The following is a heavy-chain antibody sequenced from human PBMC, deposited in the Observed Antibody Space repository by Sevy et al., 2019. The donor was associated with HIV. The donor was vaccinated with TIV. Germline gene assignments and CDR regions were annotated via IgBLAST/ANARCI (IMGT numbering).Heavy chain of an antibody. V-gene: IGHV4-4*02. CDR1: GGSISSVNW. D-gene: IGHD3-16*01. J-gene: IGHJ5*02. CDR2: IYHSGYT. CDR3: ARGGETPRGFDP. Sequence: SETLSLTCAVSGGSISSVNWWHWVRQPPGKGLEWIGEIYHSGYTNYNPSLKSRVTISVDNSKNQFSLKLSVVTAADTAGYYCARGGETPRGFDPWGQGSLVTVSS.